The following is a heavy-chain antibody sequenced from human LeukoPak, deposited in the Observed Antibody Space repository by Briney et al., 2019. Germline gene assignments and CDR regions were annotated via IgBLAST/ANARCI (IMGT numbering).Heavy chain of an antibody. CDR1: GGSISSYY. D-gene: IGHD6-13*01. CDR2: IYTSGSA. J-gene: IGHJ5*02. Sequence: PSETLSLTCTVSGGSISSYYWSWIRQPAGKGLEWIGRIYTSGSANYNPSLKSRVTMSVDTSKNQFSLKLSSVTAADTAVYYCAKQQLVLGWFDPWGQGTLVTVSS. CDR3: AKQQLVLGWFDP. V-gene: IGHV4-4*07.